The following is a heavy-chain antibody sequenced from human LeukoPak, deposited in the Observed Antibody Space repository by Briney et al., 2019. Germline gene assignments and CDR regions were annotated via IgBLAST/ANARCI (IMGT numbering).Heavy chain of an antibody. CDR3: AAAGDY. J-gene: IGHJ4*02. D-gene: IGHD3-10*01. CDR2: ISSTSTT. CDR1: GFTFGSYT. V-gene: IGHV3-48*02. Sequence: GGSLRLSCAVSGFTFGSYTMNWVRQAPGKGLEWVSHISSTSTTYYADSVKGRFTTSRDNAKNLLYLQMNSLRDEDTAVYYCAAAGDYWGQGTLVTVSS.